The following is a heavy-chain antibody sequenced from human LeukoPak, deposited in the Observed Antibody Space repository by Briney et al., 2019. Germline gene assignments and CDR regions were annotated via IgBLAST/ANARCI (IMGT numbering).Heavy chain of an antibody. CDR3: AAAGDY. J-gene: IGHJ4*02. D-gene: IGHD3-10*01. CDR2: ISSTSTT. CDR1: GFTFGSYT. V-gene: IGHV3-48*02. Sequence: GGSLRLSCAVSGFTFGSYTMNWVRQAPGKGLEWVSHISSTSTTYYADSVKGRFTTSRDNAKNLLYLQMNSLRDEDTAVYYCAAAGDYWGQGTLVTVSS.